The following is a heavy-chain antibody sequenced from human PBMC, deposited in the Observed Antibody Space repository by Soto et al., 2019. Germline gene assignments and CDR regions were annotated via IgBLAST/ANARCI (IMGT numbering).Heavy chain of an antibody. Sequence: EVQLVESGGGLVQTGGSLRLSCAASGFTFSSYWMHWVRQAPGKGVVWVSRINGDGGSTNYADSVKGRFTISRDNAKNTVYLQVDSLRAEDTAVYYWARGLYLKYGQDYWGQGTLVTVSS. CDR3: ARGLYLKYGQDY. V-gene: IGHV3-74*01. CDR2: INGDGGST. J-gene: IGHJ4*02. CDR1: GFTFSSYW. D-gene: IGHD2-2*01.